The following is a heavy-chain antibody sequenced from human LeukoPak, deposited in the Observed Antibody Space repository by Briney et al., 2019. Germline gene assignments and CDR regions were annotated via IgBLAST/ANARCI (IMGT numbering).Heavy chain of an antibody. CDR2: INQGGSDK. D-gene: IGHD1-14*01. V-gene: IGHV3-7*01. Sequence: GGSLRLSCPASGFTFSGHWMSWVRQAPGKGLEWVANINQGGSDKYYVDSVKGRFTTSRDNANNLLYLQMNSLRGEDTAVYYCTRDRSRAEDDWGQGTLVTVSS. CDR3: TRDRSRAEDD. CDR1: GFTFSGHW. J-gene: IGHJ4*02.